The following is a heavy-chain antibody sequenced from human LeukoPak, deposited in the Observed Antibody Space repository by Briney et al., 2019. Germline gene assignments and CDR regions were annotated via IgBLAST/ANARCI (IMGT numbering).Heavy chain of an antibody. CDR2: INHSGST. Sequence: SETLSLTCTVSGGSISSYYWSWIRQPPGKGLEWIGEINHSGSTNYNPSLKSRVTISVDTSKNQFSLKLSSVTAADTAVYYCASHSLGYCSSTSCPYYFDYWGQGTLVTVSS. V-gene: IGHV4-34*01. CDR1: GGSISSYY. CDR3: ASHSLGYCSSTSCPYYFDY. J-gene: IGHJ4*02. D-gene: IGHD2-2*01.